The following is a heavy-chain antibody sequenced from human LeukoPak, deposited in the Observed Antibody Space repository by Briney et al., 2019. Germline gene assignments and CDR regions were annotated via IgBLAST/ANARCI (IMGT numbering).Heavy chain of an antibody. V-gene: IGHV2-5*02. CDR3: AHHNWNYDYFDY. CDR2: IYWDDDH. Sequence: SGPTLVKPTQTLTLTCTFSWFSLSSSGVSVCWIRQPPGKALEWLALIYWDDDHRYSPSLKSRLTITKDTSKNQVVLTMTNMDPVDTATYYCAHHNWNYDYFDYWGQGTLVTVSS. CDR1: WFSLSSSGVS. D-gene: IGHD1-7*01. J-gene: IGHJ4*02.